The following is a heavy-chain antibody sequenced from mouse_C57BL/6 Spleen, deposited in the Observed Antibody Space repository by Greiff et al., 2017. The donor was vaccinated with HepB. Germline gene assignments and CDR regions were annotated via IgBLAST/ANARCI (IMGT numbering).Heavy chain of an antibody. J-gene: IGHJ3*01. CDR3: ARGLGSSSLAY. D-gene: IGHD1-1*01. V-gene: IGHV5-17*01. Sequence: DVHLVESGGGLVKPGGSLKLSCAASGFTFSDYGMHWVRQAPEKGLEWVAYISSGSSTIYYADTVKGRFTISRDNAKNTLFLQMTSLRSEDTAMYYCARGLGSSSLAYWGQGTLVTVSA. CDR2: ISSGSSTI. CDR1: GFTFSDYG.